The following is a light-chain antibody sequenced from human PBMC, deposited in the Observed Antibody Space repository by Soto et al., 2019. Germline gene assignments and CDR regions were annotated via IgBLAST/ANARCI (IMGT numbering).Light chain of an antibody. CDR3: QQSHSAPLT. Sequence: DIQMTQSPSSLSASVGDRVTISCRASQTLSGYLNWYQQKPGKAPKLLITAASTLQSGVPSRFSGSESGTYFSLTISSLQPEDFATYYCQQSHSAPLTFGGGTKVEIQ. CDR1: QTLSGY. CDR2: AAS. V-gene: IGKV1-39*01. J-gene: IGKJ4*01.